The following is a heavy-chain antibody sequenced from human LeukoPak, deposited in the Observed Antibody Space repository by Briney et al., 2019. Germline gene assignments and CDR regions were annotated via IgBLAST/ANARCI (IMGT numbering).Heavy chain of an antibody. CDR3: ARTYDSGAEGLDY. J-gene: IGHJ4*02. CDR2: IYYSGGT. Sequence: SETLSLTCTVSGGSISSYYWSWIRQPPGKGLEWIGYIYYSGGTNYNPSLKSRVTISVDTSKNQFSLKLSSVTAADTAVYYCARTYDSGAEGLDYWGQGALVTVSS. CDR1: GGSISSYY. V-gene: IGHV4-59*01. D-gene: IGHD3-22*01.